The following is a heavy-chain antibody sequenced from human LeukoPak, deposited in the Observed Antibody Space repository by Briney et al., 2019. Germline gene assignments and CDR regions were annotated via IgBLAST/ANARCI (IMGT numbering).Heavy chain of an antibody. CDR3: AKDIGGYTGGDRAEY. CDR2: ISYDGSNK. Sequence: GGSLRLSCAASGLTFSSYGMHWVRQAPGKGLEWVAVISYDGSNKYYADSVKGRFTISRDNSKNTLYLQMNSLRAEDTAVYYCAKDIGGYTGGDRAEYWGQGTLVTVSS. D-gene: IGHD2-21*02. CDR1: GLTFSSYG. J-gene: IGHJ4*02. V-gene: IGHV3-30*18.